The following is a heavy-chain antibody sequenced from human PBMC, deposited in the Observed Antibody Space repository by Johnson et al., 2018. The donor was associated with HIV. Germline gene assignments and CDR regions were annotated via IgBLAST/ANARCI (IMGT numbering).Heavy chain of an antibody. D-gene: IGHD5-18*01. J-gene: IGHJ3*02. Sequence: QVQLVESGGGVVQPGRSLRLSCAASGFTFSSYGMHCVRQAPGKGLEWVAVISYDGSNKYYADSVKGRFTISRDNSKNTLYLQMNSLRAEDTAVYYCARDTAIVHDAFDIWGQGTMVTVSS. CDR2: ISYDGSNK. CDR1: GFTFSSYG. CDR3: ARDTAIVHDAFDI. V-gene: IGHV3-30*03.